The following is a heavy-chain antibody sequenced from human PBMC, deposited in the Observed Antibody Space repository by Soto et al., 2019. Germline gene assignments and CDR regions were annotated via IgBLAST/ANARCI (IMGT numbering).Heavy chain of an antibody. J-gene: IGHJ5*02. D-gene: IGHD5-18*01. V-gene: IGHV4-39*01. CDR1: GGSISSSSYY. CDR3: ARGTRRGYSKPNWFDP. Sequence: PSETLSLTCTVSGGSISSSSYYWGWIRQPPGKGLEWIGSIYYSGSTYYNPSLKSRVTISVDTSKDQFSLKLSSVTAADTAVYYCARGTRRGYSKPNWFDPWGQGTLVTVSS. CDR2: IYYSGST.